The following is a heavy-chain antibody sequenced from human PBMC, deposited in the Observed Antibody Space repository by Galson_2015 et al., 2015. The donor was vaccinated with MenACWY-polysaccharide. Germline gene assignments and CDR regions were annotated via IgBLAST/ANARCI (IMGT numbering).Heavy chain of an antibody. CDR2: ISYSGST. V-gene: IGHV4-39*01. CDR1: GGSISCSNYY. CDR3: ASRLAQVGIAGYGYGMDV. Sequence: SETLSLTCTVSGGSISCSNYYWGWIRQSPEKGLEWIGTISYSGSTYYNPPLKSRVTISVDTSKNQFSLKLSSVTAADTAVYYCASRLAQVGIAGYGYGMDVWGQGTTVTVSS. D-gene: IGHD2-15*01. J-gene: IGHJ6*02.